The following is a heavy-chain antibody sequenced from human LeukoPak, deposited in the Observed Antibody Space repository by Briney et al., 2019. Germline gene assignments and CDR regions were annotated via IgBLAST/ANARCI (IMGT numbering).Heavy chain of an antibody. CDR1: GGSISSYY. V-gene: IGHV4-59*01. J-gene: IGHJ4*02. D-gene: IGHD2/OR15-2a*01. CDR2: IYYSGNT. Sequence: SETLSLTCTVSGGSISSYYWNWIRQPPGKGLEWIGYIYYSGNTNYNPSLKSRVTISVDTSKNQFSLKLSSVTAADTAVYYCARGTLWMDYWGQGTLVTVSS. CDR3: ARGTLWMDY.